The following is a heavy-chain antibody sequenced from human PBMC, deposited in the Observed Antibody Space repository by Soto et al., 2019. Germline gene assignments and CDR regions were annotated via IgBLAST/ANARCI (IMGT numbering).Heavy chain of an antibody. CDR1: GGSISSYY. D-gene: IGHD6-13*01. Sequence: QVQLQESGPGLVKPSETLSLTCTVSGGSISSYYWSWIRQPPGKGLEWIWYIYYSGSTNCNHSLKSRVTISVQASKNQFSLKLSSVTAADTAVYYCGRGRLQLVHHDAFDIWGQGTMVTVSS. J-gene: IGHJ3*02. V-gene: IGHV4-59*01. CDR3: GRGRLQLVHHDAFDI. CDR2: IYYSGST.